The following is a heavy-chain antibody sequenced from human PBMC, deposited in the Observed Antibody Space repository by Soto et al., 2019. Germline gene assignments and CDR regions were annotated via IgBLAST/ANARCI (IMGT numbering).Heavy chain of an antibody. CDR2: ISSSGSFI. CDR3: AREPEGIAAALDY. V-gene: IGHV3-21*01. D-gene: IGHD6-13*01. Sequence: PGWSLRLSSSASGFTFVTYGMNWVRRSPGGGLEWVASISSSGSFIYYADSVKGRFTISRDDAEKSLYLQMNSLRAEDTALYYCAREPEGIAAALDYWGRGTLVTVSS. CDR1: GFTFVTYG. J-gene: IGHJ4*02.